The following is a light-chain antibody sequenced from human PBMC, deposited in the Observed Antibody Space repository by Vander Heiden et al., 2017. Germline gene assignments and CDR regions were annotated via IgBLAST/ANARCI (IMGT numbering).Light chain of an antibody. CDR1: RSDVGDHNH. CDR2: EVN. CDR3: SSYASSSTLV. V-gene: IGLV2-14*01. J-gene: IGLJ1*01. Sequence: QSALTQPDSVSGFPGQSITIACTGTRSDVGDHNHVSWYQQPPGNVPKFLINEVNNRPSGVSNRFSGSKSGNTASLTISGLQAEDAADYYCSSYASSSTLVFGTGTKVTVL.